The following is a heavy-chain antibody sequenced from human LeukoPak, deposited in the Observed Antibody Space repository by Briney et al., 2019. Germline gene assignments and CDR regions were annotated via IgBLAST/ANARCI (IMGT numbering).Heavy chain of an antibody. CDR2: TYYRSKWYN. Sequence: SQTLSLTCAISGDSVSSNSAAWNWIRQSPSRGLEWLGRTYYRSKWYNNYAVSVKSRITINPDTSKNQFSLKLSSVTAADTAVYYCARRYYSSGRFHFDSWGQGTLVTVSS. V-gene: IGHV6-1*01. D-gene: IGHD6-19*01. CDR3: ARRYYSSGRFHFDS. J-gene: IGHJ4*02. CDR1: GDSVSSNSAA.